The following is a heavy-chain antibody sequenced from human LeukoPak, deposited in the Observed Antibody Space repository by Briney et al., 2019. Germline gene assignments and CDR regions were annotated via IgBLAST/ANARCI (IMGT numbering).Heavy chain of an antibody. V-gene: IGHV4-39*01. D-gene: IGHD6-19*01. CDR1: GGSISSSSYY. CDR3: ARLAVAGTYYMDV. CDR2: IYYSGST. J-gene: IGHJ6*03. Sequence: SETLSLTCTVSGGSISSSSYYWGWIRQPPGKGLEWIGSIYYSGSTYYNPSLKSRVTISVDTSKNQFSLKPSSVTAADTAVYYCARLAVAGTYYMDVWGKGTTVTVSS.